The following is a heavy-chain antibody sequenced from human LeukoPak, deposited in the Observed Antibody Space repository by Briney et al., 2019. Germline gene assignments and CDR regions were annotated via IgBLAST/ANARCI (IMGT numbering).Heavy chain of an antibody. V-gene: IGHV3-48*03. CDR2: ISSSGSTI. CDR1: GYTFSSYE. Sequence: GGSLRLSCAASGYTFSSYEMNWVRQAPGKGLEWISYISSSGSTIFYADSVKGRFTISRDNAKNSLSLQMSSLRAEDTAVYYCVRDNYSSGWFVYWGQGTLVTVSS. CDR3: VRDNYSSGWFVY. J-gene: IGHJ4*02. D-gene: IGHD6-19*01.